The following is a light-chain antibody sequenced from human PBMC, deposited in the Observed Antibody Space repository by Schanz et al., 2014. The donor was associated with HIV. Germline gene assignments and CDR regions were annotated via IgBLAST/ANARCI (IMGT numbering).Light chain of an antibody. CDR1: TGAVTSGHY. J-gene: IGLJ2*01. CDR3: LLSYSAARQVV. V-gene: IGLV7-46*01. CDR2: DTN. Sequence: QAVVTQESSLTVSPGGTVTLTCGSSTGAVTSGHYAYWFQQKPGQAPRTLIHDTNNRHSWTPARFSGSLLGGKAALTLSGAQPEDEADYYCLLSYSAARQVVFGGGTKLIVL.